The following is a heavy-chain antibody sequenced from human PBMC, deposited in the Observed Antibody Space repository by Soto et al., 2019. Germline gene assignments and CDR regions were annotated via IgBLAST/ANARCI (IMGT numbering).Heavy chain of an antibody. CDR3: ARQAGAQKKADRI. CDR1: GGSISSSSYY. D-gene: IGHD6-13*01. Sequence: SETLSLTCTVSGGSISSSSYYWGWIRQPPGKGLEWIGSIYYSGSTYYNPSLKSRVTISVDTSKNQFSLKLSSVTAADTAVYYCARQAGAQKKADRIWGQGTLVTVSS. CDR2: IYYSGST. J-gene: IGHJ4*02. V-gene: IGHV4-39*01.